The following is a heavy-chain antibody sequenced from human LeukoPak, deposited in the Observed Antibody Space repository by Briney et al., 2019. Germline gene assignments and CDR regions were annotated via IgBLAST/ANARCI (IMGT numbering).Heavy chain of an antibody. CDR2: IDTSSYI. V-gene: IGHV3-21*01. CDR1: GFTFSSYG. D-gene: IGHD2-21*01. Sequence: PGGSLRLSCAASGFTFSSYGMHWVRQAPGKGLEWVSSIDTSSYIYYADSAKGRFTISRDNAKNSLYLQMHGLRAEDTAVYYCAREHTYYYYMDVWGKGTTVTVSS. J-gene: IGHJ6*03. CDR3: AREHTYYYYMDV.